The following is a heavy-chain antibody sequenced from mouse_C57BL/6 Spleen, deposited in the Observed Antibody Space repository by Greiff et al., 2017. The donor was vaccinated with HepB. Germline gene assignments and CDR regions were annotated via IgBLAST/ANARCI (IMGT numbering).Heavy chain of an antibody. Sequence: EVKLVESGGGLVKPGGSLKLSCAASGFTLSDYGMHWVRQAPGKGLEWVAYISSGSSTIYYADTVKGRFTISRDNAKNTLFMQLTSLRSEDTAMYYCARGGSNYHYYAMDYWGQGTSVTVSS. CDR2: ISSGSSTI. CDR1: GFTLSDYG. D-gene: IGHD2-5*01. J-gene: IGHJ4*01. V-gene: IGHV5-17*01. CDR3: ARGGSNYHYYAMDY.